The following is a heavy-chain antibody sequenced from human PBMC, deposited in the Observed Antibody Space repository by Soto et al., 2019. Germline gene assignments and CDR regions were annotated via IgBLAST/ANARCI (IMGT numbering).Heavy chain of an antibody. J-gene: IGHJ2*01. V-gene: IGHV3-48*01. CDR3: ARRDPDWYFDL. Sequence: GGSLRLSCAASGFTFSSYSMNWVRQAPGKGLEWVSYISSSSSTIYYADSVKGRFTISRDNAKNSLYLQMNSLRAEDTAVYYCARRDPDWYFDLWGRGTLVTVSS. CDR1: GFTFSSYS. CDR2: ISSSSSTI.